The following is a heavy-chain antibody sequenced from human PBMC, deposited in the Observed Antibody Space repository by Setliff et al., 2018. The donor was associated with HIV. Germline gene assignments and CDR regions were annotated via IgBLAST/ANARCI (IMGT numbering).Heavy chain of an antibody. V-gene: IGHV2-26*01. CDR2: IFPNDEK. CDR3: ARIHTGHNFWPYYGVDV. Sequence: SGPTLVNPTETLTLTCTVSGFSLSNTRMGVSWIRQPPGKALEWLAHIFPNDEKSYSASLKSRVTISEDTSKNQVVLTMTNMDPEDTATYYCARIHTGHNFWPYYGVDVWGQGTTVTVSS. J-gene: IGHJ6*02. D-gene: IGHD3-3*01. CDR1: GFSLSNTRMG.